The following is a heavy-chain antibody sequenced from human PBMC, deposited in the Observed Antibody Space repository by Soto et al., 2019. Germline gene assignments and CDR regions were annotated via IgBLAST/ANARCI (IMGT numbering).Heavy chain of an antibody. D-gene: IGHD3-22*01. CDR3: ARGVRRYYDSSGYYFFDY. V-gene: IGHV1-2*04. J-gene: IGHJ4*02. CDR1: GYTFPGYY. CDR2: INPNSGGT. Sequence: GASVKVSCKASGYTFPGYYMHWVRQAPGQGLEWMGWINPNSGGTNYAQKFQGWVTMTRDTSISTAYMELSRLRSDDTAVYYCARGVRRYYDSSGYYFFDYWGQGTLVTVSS.